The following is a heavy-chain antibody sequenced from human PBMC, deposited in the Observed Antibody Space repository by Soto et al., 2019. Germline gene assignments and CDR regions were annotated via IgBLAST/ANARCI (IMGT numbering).Heavy chain of an antibody. D-gene: IGHD4-17*01. CDR3: ARRAGDYGIDY. J-gene: IGHJ4*02. V-gene: IGHV3-11*03. CDR1: GFTFSDYY. CDR2: ISSSSSYT. Sequence: GESLRLSCAASGFTFSDYYMSWIRQAPGKGLEWVSYISSSSSYTNYADSVKGRFTISRDNAKNSLYLQMNSLRAEDTAVYYCARRAGDYGIDYWGQGTLVTVSS.